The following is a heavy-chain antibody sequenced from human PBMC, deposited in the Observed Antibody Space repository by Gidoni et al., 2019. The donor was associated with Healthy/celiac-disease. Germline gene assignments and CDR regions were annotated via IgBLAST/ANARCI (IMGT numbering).Heavy chain of an antibody. V-gene: IGHV3-30-3*01. Sequence: QVQLVESGGGVVQPGRSLRLSCAASGFTFSSYAIHWVRQAPGKGLEWVAVISYDGSNKYYADSVKGRFTISRDNSKNTLYLQMNSLRAEDTAVYYCARDPWNWGEMATIHWYFDLWGRGTLVTVSS. CDR1: GFTFSSYA. CDR2: ISYDGSNK. CDR3: ARDPWNWGEMATIHWYFDL. D-gene: IGHD5-12*01. J-gene: IGHJ2*01.